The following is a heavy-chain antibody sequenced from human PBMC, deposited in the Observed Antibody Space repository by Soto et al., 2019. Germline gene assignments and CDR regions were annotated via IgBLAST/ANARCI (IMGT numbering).Heavy chain of an antibody. CDR3: ARGRGYCSGGSCPLDNRLSAFDI. CDR2: INHSGST. D-gene: IGHD2-15*01. V-gene: IGHV4-34*01. CDR1: GGSFSGYY. J-gene: IGHJ3*02. Sequence: SETLSLTCAVYGGSFSGYYWSWIRQPPGKGLEWIGEINHSGSTNYNPSLKSRVTISVDTSKNQFSLKLSSVTAADTAVYYCARGRGYCSGGSCPLDNRLSAFDIWGQGTMVTVSS.